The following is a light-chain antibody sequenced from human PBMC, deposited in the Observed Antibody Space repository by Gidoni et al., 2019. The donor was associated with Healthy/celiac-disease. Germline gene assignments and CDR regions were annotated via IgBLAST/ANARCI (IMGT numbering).Light chain of an antibody. CDR1: QSVSSSY. CDR2: GSS. V-gene: IGKV3-20*01. J-gene: IGKJ2*01. Sequence: EIVLTQSPGTLSLSPGERATLSCRDSQSVSSSYLAWYQQKPGQAPRLLIYGSSSRATGIPDRLSGSGSGTDFTLTISRLEPEDFAVYYCQQYGSSAYTFGQGTKLEIK. CDR3: QQYGSSAYT.